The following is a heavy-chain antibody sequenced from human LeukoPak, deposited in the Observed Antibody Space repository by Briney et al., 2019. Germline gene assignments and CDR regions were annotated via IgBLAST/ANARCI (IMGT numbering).Heavy chain of an antibody. J-gene: IGHJ4*02. Sequence: GGSLRLSCASSGFTVSSNYMSWVRQAPGKGLEGVSVIYSGGSTNYAGSVKGRFTISRDNSKNTLYLQMNSLRAEDTAVYYCATGGIAVNFDYWGQGTLVTVSS. CDR1: GFTVSSNY. V-gene: IGHV3-53*01. CDR2: IYSGGST. D-gene: IGHD6-19*01. CDR3: ATGGIAVNFDY.